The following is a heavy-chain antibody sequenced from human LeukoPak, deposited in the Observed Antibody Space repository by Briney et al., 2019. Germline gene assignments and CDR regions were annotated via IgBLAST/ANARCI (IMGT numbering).Heavy chain of an antibody. CDR2: IYYSGST. V-gene: IGHV4-39*07. CDR1: GGSISSSSYY. CDR3: ASRTYSSSWYGTSPDY. Sequence: SETPSLTCTVSGGSISSSSYYWGWIRQPPGKGLEWIGSIYYSGSTYYNPSLKSRVTISVDTSKNQFSLKLSSVTAADTAVYYCASRTYSSSWYGTSPDYWGQGTLVTVSS. J-gene: IGHJ4*02. D-gene: IGHD6-13*01.